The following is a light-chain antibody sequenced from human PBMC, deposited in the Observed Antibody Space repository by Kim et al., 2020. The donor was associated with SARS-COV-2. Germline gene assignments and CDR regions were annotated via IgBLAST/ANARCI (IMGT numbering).Light chain of an antibody. CDR1: QSVRSNS. CDR3: QQYGRSLT. V-gene: IGKV3-20*01. J-gene: IGKJ4*01. CDR2: GAS. Sequence: LAPGERATLSCRASQSVRSNSLAWYQQKPGRAPRLLIYGASSRATGIPDRFSGSGSGTDFTLTISRLEPEDFAVYYCQQYGRSLTFGGGTKLEIK.